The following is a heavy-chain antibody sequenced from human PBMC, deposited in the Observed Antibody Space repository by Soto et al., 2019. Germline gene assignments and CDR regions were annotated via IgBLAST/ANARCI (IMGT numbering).Heavy chain of an antibody. J-gene: IGHJ4*02. CDR3: ARVGYDFWSGYSGGLDY. CDR1: GFTFSSYG. Sequence: QVQLVESGGGVVQPGRSLRLSCAASGFTFSSYGMHWVRQAPGKGLEWVAVIWYDGSNKYYADSVKGRFTISRDNSKNTLYLQMNRLRAEDTAVYYCARVGYDFWSGYSGGLDYWGQGTLVTVSS. CDR2: IWYDGSNK. V-gene: IGHV3-33*01. D-gene: IGHD3-3*01.